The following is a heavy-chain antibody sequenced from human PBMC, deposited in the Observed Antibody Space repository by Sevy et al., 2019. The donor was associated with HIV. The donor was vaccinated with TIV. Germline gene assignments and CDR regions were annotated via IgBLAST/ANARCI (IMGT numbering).Heavy chain of an antibody. Sequence: ASVKVSCKASGYTFSSYGISWVRQAPGQGLEWMGWISDYNGYTNYAHKFQGRVTMSTETSTRTAYMELRSLRSVDTAVYFCAREGYYYRSGTYRPPNYYGMDVWGQGTAVTVSS. CDR3: AREGYYYRSGTYRPPNYYGMDV. CDR2: ISDYNGYT. CDR1: GYTFSSYG. V-gene: IGHV1-18*01. D-gene: IGHD3-10*01. J-gene: IGHJ6*02.